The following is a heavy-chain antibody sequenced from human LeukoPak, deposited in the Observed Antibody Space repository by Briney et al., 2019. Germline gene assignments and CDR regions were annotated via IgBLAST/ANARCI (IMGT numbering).Heavy chain of an antibody. D-gene: IGHD3-3*01. CDR1: GFTFSTCG. Sequence: GGSLRLSCAASGFTFSTCGMSWVRQAPGKGLEWVSSISGSGGSTYYADSVKGRFTISRDNSKNTLYVQMNSLRAEDTAVYYCAKLSRVLRFLEWPAPFDYWGQGSLVTVSS. V-gene: IGHV3-23*01. J-gene: IGHJ4*02. CDR3: AKLSRVLRFLEWPAPFDY. CDR2: ISGSGGST.